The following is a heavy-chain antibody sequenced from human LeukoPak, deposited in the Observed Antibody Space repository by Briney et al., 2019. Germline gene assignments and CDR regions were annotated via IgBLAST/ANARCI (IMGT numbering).Heavy chain of an antibody. V-gene: IGHV1-2*02. J-gene: IGHJ4*02. CDR2: MRPASGDS. CDR1: GYSFATYY. D-gene: IGHD2-2*01. CDR3: STEDKYCTTTTCADY. Sequence: ASVKVSCKASGYSFATYYVHWVRQAPGQGLEWMGYMRPASGDSNFAQKFQDRVTMTRDTSISTAYLELSRLTSDDTAVYYCSTEDKYCTTTTCADYWGQGTLVTVSS.